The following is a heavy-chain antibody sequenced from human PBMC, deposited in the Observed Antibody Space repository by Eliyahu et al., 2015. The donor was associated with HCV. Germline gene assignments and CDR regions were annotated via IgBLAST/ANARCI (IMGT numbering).Heavy chain of an antibody. CDR3: ARHYCYAGSCTDFDY. D-gene: IGHD3-16*01. CDR1: GYTFTTYA. Sequence: QVQLVQSGSELKKPGASVKVSCKASGYTFTTYAINWVRQAPGQRPEWMGWINMYTEEPAYAQGFTGRFVFSLDTSVNTAYLQIYSLQAEDTAVYYCARHYCYAGSCTDFDYWGQGTLVTVSS. J-gene: IGHJ4*02. CDR2: INMYTEEP. V-gene: IGHV7-4-1*01.